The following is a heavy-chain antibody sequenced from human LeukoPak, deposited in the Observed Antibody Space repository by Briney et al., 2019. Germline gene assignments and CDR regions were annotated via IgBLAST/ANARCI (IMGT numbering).Heavy chain of an antibody. CDR2: INQSGST. D-gene: IGHD3-9*01. CDR3: ARGRLLRSPWFFDY. Sequence: PSETLSLTCAVYGGSFSSYYWSWIRQPPGKGLEWIAEINQSGSTNYNPSLKSRVTISVDTSKNQFSLKLSSVTAADTGVYYCARGRLLRSPWFFDYWGQGTLVTVSS. CDR1: GGSFSSYY. J-gene: IGHJ4*02. V-gene: IGHV4-34*01.